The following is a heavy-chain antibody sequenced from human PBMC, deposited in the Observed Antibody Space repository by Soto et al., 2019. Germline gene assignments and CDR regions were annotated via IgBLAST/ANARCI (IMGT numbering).Heavy chain of an antibody. CDR2: ISGSGGST. Sequence: GGSLRLSCAASGFTFSSYAMSWVRQAPGKGLEWVSAISGSGGSTYYADSVKGRFTISRDNSKNTLYLQMNSLRAEDTAVYYCAKALRGSSGWYYWYFQHWGQGTLVTVSS. CDR3: AKALRGSSGWYYWYFQH. D-gene: IGHD6-19*01. V-gene: IGHV3-23*01. J-gene: IGHJ1*01. CDR1: GFTFSSYA.